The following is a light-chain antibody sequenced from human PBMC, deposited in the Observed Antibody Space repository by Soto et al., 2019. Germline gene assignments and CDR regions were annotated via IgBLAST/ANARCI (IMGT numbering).Light chain of an antibody. CDR1: QSVSSIY. J-gene: IGKJ4*01. CDR2: GAS. V-gene: IGKV3-20*01. CDR3: QHYGSSPLT. Sequence: EIVLTQSPGTLSLSPGERATLSCRASQSVSSIYLAWYQQRPGQAPRLLIYGASSRATGIPDRFSGSGSGTDFTLTIDRLEPEDFAVYYCQHYGSSPLTFGGGTKVEI.